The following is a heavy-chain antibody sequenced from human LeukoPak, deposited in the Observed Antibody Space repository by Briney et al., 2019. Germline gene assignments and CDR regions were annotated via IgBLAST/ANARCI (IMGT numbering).Heavy chain of an antibody. Sequence: GGSLRLSCAASGFTFSSYSMNWVRQAPGKGLEWVSYISSSSSTIYYADSVKGRFTISRDNAKNSLYLQMNSLRAEDTAAYYCARVRDYDILTGLLVWGQGTTVTVSS. V-gene: IGHV3-48*01. D-gene: IGHD3-9*01. CDR1: GFTFSSYS. J-gene: IGHJ6*02. CDR3: ARVRDYDILTGLLV. CDR2: ISSSSSTI.